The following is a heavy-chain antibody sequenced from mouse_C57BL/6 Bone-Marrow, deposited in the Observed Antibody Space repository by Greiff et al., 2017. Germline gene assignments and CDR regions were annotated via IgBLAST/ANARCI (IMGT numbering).Heavy chain of an antibody. D-gene: IGHD1-1*01. CDR1: GYTFTSYW. CDR2: IYPGSGST. CDR3: ARSSITTLYYYAMDY. V-gene: IGHV1-55*01. Sequence: VQLQQPGAELVKPGASVKMSCKASGYTFTSYWITWVKQRPGQGLEWIGDIYPGSGSTNYNEKFKSKATLTVDTSSSTAYMQLSSLTSEDSAVYYCARSSITTLYYYAMDYWGQGTSVTVSS. J-gene: IGHJ4*01.